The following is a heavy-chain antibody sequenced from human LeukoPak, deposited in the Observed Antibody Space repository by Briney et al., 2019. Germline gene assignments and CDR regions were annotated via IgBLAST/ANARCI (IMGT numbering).Heavy chain of an antibody. J-gene: IGHJ4*02. CDR3: ARGYFGSGNYVDY. CDR2: ISSSSSFI. D-gene: IGHD3-10*01. Sequence: KSGGSLRLSCAASGFTFNSYSINWVRQAPGKGLEWVSSISSSSSFIYYADSVKGRFTISRDNAKNSLYLQMNSLRAEDTAVYYCARGYFGSGNYVDYWRQGTLVTVSS. V-gene: IGHV3-21*01. CDR1: GFTFNSYS.